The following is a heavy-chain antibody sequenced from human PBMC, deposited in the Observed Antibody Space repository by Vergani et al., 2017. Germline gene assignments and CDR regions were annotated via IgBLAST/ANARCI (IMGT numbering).Heavy chain of an antibody. V-gene: IGHV5-51*01. CDR1: EYSFGNYW. CDR2: IYPADSDT. CDR3: ARHTTYTDS. D-gene: IGHD1-1*01. Sequence: EVALVQSGPEMRKPGESLKISCKGSEYSFGNYWIGWVRQMPGKGLEWIGIIYPADSDTRYSPSFQGQVTISADKSISTAFLQWDSLKASDTALYYCARHTTYTDSWGQGALVTVSS. J-gene: IGHJ4*02.